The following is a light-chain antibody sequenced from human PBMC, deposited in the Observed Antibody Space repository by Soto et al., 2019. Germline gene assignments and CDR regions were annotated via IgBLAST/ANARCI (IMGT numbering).Light chain of an antibody. CDR3: QQYGSSPFS. CDR2: GGS. J-gene: IGKJ4*01. V-gene: IGKV3-20*01. Sequence: EVVLTQSPDTLSLSPGERATLSCRASQSVGTSLAWYQQKPGQAPRLLIYGGSIRATGIPNRFSGSGSGTDLTLTVSRVEPDDFAVYHCQQYGSSPFSFGGGTKMEMK. CDR1: QSVGTS.